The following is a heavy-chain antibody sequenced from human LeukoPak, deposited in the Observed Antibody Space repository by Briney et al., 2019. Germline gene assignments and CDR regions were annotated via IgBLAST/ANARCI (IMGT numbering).Heavy chain of an antibody. CDR1: GFTFSSYA. J-gene: IGHJ4*02. CDR2: ISGRGDRT. CDR3: ARFQDCGGDCPFDY. D-gene: IGHD2-21*02. V-gene: IGHV3-23*01. Sequence: GGSLRLSCAASGFTFSSYAMSWVRQGPGKGLERLKWVSSISGRGDRTYYADSVKGRFTISRDNSKNTLYLQMNSLRAEDTAIYYCARFQDCGGDCPFDYWGQGTLVTVSS.